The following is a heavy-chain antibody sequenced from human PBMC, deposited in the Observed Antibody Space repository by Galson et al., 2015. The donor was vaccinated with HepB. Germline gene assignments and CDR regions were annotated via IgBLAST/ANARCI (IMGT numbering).Heavy chain of an antibody. V-gene: IGHV3-30*02. CDR3: TLWFGESHAFDI. J-gene: IGHJ3*02. D-gene: IGHD3-10*01. CDR1: GFTFSSYG. Sequence: SLRLSCAASGFTFSSYGMHWVRQAPGKGLEWVAFIRYDGSNKYYADSVKGRFTISRDNSKNTRYLQMNSLRAEDTAVYYCTLWFGESHAFDIWGQGTMVTVSS. CDR2: IRYDGSNK.